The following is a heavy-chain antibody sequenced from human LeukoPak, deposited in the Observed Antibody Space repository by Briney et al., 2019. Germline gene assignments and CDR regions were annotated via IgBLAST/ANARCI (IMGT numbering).Heavy chain of an antibody. D-gene: IGHD4-23*01. Sequence: GGSLRLSCAASGFTFSSYEMHWVRQAPGKGLEGGSYISSSGSTIYYADSVKGRFTISRDNAKNSLYLQMNSLRAEDTAVYYCARDYGGSSPFDYWGQGTLVTVSS. V-gene: IGHV3-48*03. CDR3: ARDYGGSSPFDY. CDR2: ISSSGSTI. J-gene: IGHJ4*02. CDR1: GFTFSSYE.